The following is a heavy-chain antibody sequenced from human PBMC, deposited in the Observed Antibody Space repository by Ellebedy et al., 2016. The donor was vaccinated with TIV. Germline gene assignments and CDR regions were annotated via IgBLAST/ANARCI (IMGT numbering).Heavy chain of an antibody. J-gene: IGHJ4*02. CDR1: GFTVSSNY. V-gene: IGHV3-66*01. D-gene: IGHD4-17*01. CDR2: IYSGGST. CDR3: ASSDYGDSLWVCY. Sequence: GESLKISCAASGFTVSSNYMSWVRQAPGKGLEWVSVIYSGGSTYYADSVKGRFTISRDNSKNTLYLQMNSLRAEDTAVYYCASSDYGDSLWVCYWGQGTLVTVSS.